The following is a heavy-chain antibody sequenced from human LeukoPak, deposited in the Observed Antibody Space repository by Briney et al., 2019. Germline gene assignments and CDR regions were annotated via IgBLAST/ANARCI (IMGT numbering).Heavy chain of an antibody. J-gene: IGHJ4*02. CDR3: TRPHQQYFDWLEGPFFDY. V-gene: IGHV3-49*04. Sequence: GGSLRLSCTVSGFTFGDYAMSWVRQAPGKGLEWVGCIRSEAYGGTTEYAASVKGRFTISRDDSRSIAYLQMNSLKTGDTAVYYCTRPHQQYFDWLEGPFFDYWGQGSLVTVSS. D-gene: IGHD3-9*01. CDR1: GFTFGDYA. CDR2: IRSEAYGGTT.